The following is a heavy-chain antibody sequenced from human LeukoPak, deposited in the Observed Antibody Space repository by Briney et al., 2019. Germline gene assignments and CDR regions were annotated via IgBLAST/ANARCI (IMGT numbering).Heavy chain of an antibody. CDR3: ARTTMVRGTYYMDV. V-gene: IGHV4-59*01. CDR2: IHYSGST. J-gene: IGHJ6*03. CDR1: GGPISTYY. D-gene: IGHD3-10*01. Sequence: SETLSLTCSVTGGPISTYYWSWIRQPPGKGLQWIGCIHYSGSTNYNPSLKSRVTISVDTSKNQFSLKLSSVTAADTDVYYCARTTMVRGTYYMDVWGKGTTVTISS.